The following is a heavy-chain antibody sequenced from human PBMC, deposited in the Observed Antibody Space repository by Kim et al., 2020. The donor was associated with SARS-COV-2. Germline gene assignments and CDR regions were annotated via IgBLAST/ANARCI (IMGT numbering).Heavy chain of an antibody. V-gene: IGHV3-74*01. CDR3: ARRQFTSGWYYFDY. D-gene: IGHD6-19*01. Sequence: GGSLRLSCAASGFTFSSHWMHWVRQAPGKGLVWVSRINSDGSTISYADSVKGRFTISRDNAKNTLYLQMNSLRAEDTAVYYCARRQFTSGWYYFDYWGQGTLVTVS. J-gene: IGHJ4*02. CDR1: GFTFSSHW. CDR2: INSDGSTI.